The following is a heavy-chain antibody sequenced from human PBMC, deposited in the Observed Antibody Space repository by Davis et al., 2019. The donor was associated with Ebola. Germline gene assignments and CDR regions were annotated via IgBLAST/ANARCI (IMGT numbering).Heavy chain of an antibody. CDR1: GFTFDDYA. CDR3: ARAGCSSTSCYPRRAFDI. D-gene: IGHD2-2*01. Sequence: PGGSLRLSCAASGFTFDDYAMHWVRQAPGKGLEWVSGISWNSGSIGYADSVKGRFTISRDNAKNSLYLQMNSLRAEDTAVYYRARAGCSSTSCYPRRAFDIWGQGTMVTVSS. J-gene: IGHJ3*02. V-gene: IGHV3-9*01. CDR2: ISWNSGSI.